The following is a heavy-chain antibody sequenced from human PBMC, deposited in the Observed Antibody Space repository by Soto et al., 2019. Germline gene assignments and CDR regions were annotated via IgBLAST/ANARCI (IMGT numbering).Heavy chain of an antibody. J-gene: IGHJ4*02. D-gene: IGHD4-17*01. CDR2: INHSGST. Sequence: PSETLSLTCAVYGGSFSGYYWSWIRQPPGKGLEWIGEINHSGSTNYNPSLKSRVTISVDTSKNQFSLKLSSVTAADTAVYYCARTGATVTYADYWGQGTLVTVSS. CDR3: ARTGATVTYADY. CDR1: GGSFSGYY. V-gene: IGHV4-34*01.